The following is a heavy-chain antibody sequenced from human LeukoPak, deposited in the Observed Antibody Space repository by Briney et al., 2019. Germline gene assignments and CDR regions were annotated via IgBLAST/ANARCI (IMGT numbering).Heavy chain of an antibody. Sequence: SETLSLTCTVYGGSFSGYYWSWIRQPPGKGLEWIGEINHSGSTNYNPSLKSRVTISVDTSKNQFSLKLSSVTAADTAVYYCAREDTAMVTYYWGQGTLVTVSS. J-gene: IGHJ4*02. CDR2: INHSGST. V-gene: IGHV4-34*01. D-gene: IGHD5-18*01. CDR3: AREDTAMVTYY. CDR1: GGSFSGYY.